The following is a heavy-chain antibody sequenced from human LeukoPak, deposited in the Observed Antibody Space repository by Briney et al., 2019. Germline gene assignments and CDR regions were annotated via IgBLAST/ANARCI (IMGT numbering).Heavy chain of an antibody. Sequence: GGSLRLSCAASGFTFSSYAMHWVRQAPGKGLGWVAVISYDGSNKYYADSVKGRFTISRDNSKNTLYLQMNSLRAEDTAVYYCARDRQAAGIFDDYWGQGTLVTVSS. CDR1: GFTFSSYA. V-gene: IGHV3-30*04. CDR2: ISYDGSNK. D-gene: IGHD6-13*01. CDR3: ARDRQAAGIFDDY. J-gene: IGHJ4*02.